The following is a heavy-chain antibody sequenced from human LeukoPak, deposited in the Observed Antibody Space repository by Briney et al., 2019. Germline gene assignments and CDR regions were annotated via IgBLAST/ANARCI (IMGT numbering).Heavy chain of an antibody. CDR1: GGTFSSYA. D-gene: IGHD1-26*01. CDR2: IIPIFGTA. Sequence: GASVKVSCKASGGTFSSYAISWVRQAPGQGLEWMGGIIPIFGTANYAQKFQGRVTVTTDTSTSTAYMELRSLRSDDTAVYYCARGNGRGSYYNYFDYWGQGTLVTVSS. J-gene: IGHJ4*02. V-gene: IGHV1-69*05. CDR3: ARGNGRGSYYNYFDY.